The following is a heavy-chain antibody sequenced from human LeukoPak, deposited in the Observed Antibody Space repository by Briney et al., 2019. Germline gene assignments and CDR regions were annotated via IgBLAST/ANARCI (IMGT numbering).Heavy chain of an antibody. D-gene: IGHD3-10*01. J-gene: IGHJ4*02. CDR2: ISYDGSNK. Sequence: GGSLRLSCAASGFTFSSYAMHWVRQAPGKGLEWVAVISYDGSNKYYADSVKGRFTISRDNSKNTLYLQMNSLRAEDTAVYYCARGGITMVRGVSAGYWGQGTLVTVSS. CDR1: GFTFSSYA. V-gene: IGHV3-30*04. CDR3: ARGGITMVRGVSAGY.